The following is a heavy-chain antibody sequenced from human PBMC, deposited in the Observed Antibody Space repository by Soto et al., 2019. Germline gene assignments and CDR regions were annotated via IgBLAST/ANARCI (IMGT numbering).Heavy chain of an antibody. D-gene: IGHD6-13*01. CDR1: GVTFSSYA. Sequence: SVKVSCKASGVTFSSYAISWVRQAPGQGLEWMGGIIPIFGTANYAQKFQGRVTITADKSTSTAYMELSSLRSEDTAVYYCARPHFGAAGGPFTLDYWGQGTLVTVS. V-gene: IGHV1-69*06. J-gene: IGHJ4*02. CDR3: ARPHFGAAGGPFTLDY. CDR2: IIPIFGTA.